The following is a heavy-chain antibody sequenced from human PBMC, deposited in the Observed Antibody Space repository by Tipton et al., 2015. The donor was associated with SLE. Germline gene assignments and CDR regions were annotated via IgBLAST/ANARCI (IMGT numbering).Heavy chain of an antibody. CDR3: ARGPAVVVPAAIGGLYFQY. D-gene: IGHD2-2*02. V-gene: IGHV4-30-2*01. CDR1: GASISTEGYS. CDR2: IFHTGSA. J-gene: IGHJ1*01. Sequence: TLSLTCVASGASISTEGYSWSWIRQPPGKGLEWIGYIFHTGSAYYNPSLRSRLTISLDRSNNQFSLKVNSMTAADTAVYHCARGPAVVVPAAIGGLYFQYWGQGTRVTVSS.